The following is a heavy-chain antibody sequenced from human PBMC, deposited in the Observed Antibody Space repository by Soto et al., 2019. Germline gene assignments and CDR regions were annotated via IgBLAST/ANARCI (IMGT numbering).Heavy chain of an antibody. J-gene: IGHJ6*02. Sequence: QVQMVESGGGVVQPGRSLRLSCAASGFSFSTYGMHWVRQAPGKGLEWMAVISNDGSNKYYADSVKGRFTISRDNCKDTLFLQMNSLRGEDTAVYYCAKVVRADSTSSNFYYYSGMDVWGQGTTVTVSS. CDR1: GFSFSTYG. D-gene: IGHD6-6*01. CDR2: ISNDGSNK. V-gene: IGHV3-30*18. CDR3: AKVVRADSTSSNFYYYSGMDV.